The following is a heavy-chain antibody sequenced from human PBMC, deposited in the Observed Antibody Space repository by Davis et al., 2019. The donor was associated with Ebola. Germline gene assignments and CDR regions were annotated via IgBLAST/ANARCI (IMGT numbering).Heavy chain of an antibody. Sequence: SVQVSCKASGGTFSSYAISWVRQAPGQGLEWMGGIIPILGIANYAQKFQGRVTITADESTSTAYMELSSLRSEDTAVYYCARARRTANWGSGWSWGQGTLVTVSS. V-gene: IGHV1-69*10. D-gene: IGHD7-27*01. CDR2: IIPILGIA. CDR3: ARARRTANWGSGWS. J-gene: IGHJ4*02. CDR1: GGTFSSYA.